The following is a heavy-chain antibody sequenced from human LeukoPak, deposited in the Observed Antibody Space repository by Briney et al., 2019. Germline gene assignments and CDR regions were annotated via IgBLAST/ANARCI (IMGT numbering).Heavy chain of an antibody. CDR2: IYYSGST. D-gene: IGHD6-13*01. J-gene: IGHJ4*02. V-gene: IGHV4-39*01. CDR3: ARHGRRVPYSSSWIG. Sequence: SETLSLTCTVSGGSISSSSYYWGWIRQPPGKGLEWIGSIYYSGSTYYNPSLKSRVTIPVDTSKNQFSLKLSSVTAADTAVYYCARHGRRVPYSSSWIGWGQGTLVTVSS. CDR1: GGSISSSSYY.